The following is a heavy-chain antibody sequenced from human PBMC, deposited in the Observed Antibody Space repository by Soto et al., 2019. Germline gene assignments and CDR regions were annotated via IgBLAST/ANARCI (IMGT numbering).Heavy chain of an antibody. CDR3: ARVPSRPSTVAWLFSHEAFDM. CDR1: GYTFTNYY. D-gene: IGHD3-22*01. CDR2: INPNGGST. Sequence: QVQLVQSGAEVKQPGASVTVSCQASGYTFTNYYMHWLRQAPGQGLAWMGIINPNGGSTTYAQKFQDRVSVTSDTSTSTVYMDLSSLKSDDTAVYYCARVPSRPSTVAWLFSHEAFDMWGQGTKVTVSS. J-gene: IGHJ3*02. V-gene: IGHV1-46*01.